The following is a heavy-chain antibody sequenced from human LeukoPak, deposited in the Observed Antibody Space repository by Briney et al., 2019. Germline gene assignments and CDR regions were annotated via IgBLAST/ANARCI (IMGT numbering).Heavy chain of an antibody. CDR2: INGGGGST. D-gene: IGHD2-2*01. V-gene: IGHV3-23*01. CDR3: AKEGGKSISSCYYFDH. Sequence: GSLRLSCAASGFPFSSYAMTWVRQAPGKGLEGGSVINGGGGSTFYADSWKGRFTISRDNSKNTPYLQSNTLKAQHPAVYYCAKEGGKSISSCYYFDHWGQGSLVTVSS. J-gene: IGHJ4*02. CDR1: GFPFSSYA.